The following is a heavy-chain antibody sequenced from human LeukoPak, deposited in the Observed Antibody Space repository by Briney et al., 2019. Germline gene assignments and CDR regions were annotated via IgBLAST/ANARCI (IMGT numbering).Heavy chain of an antibody. V-gene: IGHV4-34*01. CDR1: GGSFSGYY. D-gene: IGHD3-10*01. J-gene: IGHJ6*02. CDR3: ARGRYYGSGSYRYYYYYGMDV. Sequence: PSETLSLTCAVYGGSFSGYYWSWIRQPPGKGLEWIGEINHSGSTNYNPSLKSRVTISVDTSKNQFSLKLSSETAADTAVYYCARGRYYGSGSYRYYYYYGMDVWGQGTTVTVSS. CDR2: INHSGST.